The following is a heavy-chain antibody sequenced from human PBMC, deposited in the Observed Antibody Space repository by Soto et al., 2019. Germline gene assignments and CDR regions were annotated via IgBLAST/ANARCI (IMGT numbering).Heavy chain of an antibody. Sequence: GGSLRLSCAASGFTFSSYGMHWVRQAPGKGLEWVAVIWYDGSNKYYADSVKGRFTIFRDNSKNTLYLQMNSLRAEDTAVYYCARLYDILTGLDYWGQGTLVTVSS. CDR3: ARLYDILTGLDY. J-gene: IGHJ4*02. V-gene: IGHV3-33*01. D-gene: IGHD3-9*01. CDR1: GFTFSSYG. CDR2: IWYDGSNK.